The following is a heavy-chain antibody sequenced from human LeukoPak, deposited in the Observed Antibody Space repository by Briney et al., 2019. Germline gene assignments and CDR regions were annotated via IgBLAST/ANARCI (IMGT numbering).Heavy chain of an antibody. D-gene: IGHD3-16*01. CDR2: IYYSGST. CDR3: ARNVSRGGPGGAFDI. J-gene: IGHJ3*02. Sequence: SETLSLTCTVSGGAINGRRDYWGWIRQPPGKGLEWIASIYYSGSTHYNPSLKSRVTISVDTSRNQFSLELRTATAADSAIYYCARNVSRGGPGGAFDIWGQGTMVTVSS. V-gene: IGHV4-39*01. CDR1: GGAINGRRDY.